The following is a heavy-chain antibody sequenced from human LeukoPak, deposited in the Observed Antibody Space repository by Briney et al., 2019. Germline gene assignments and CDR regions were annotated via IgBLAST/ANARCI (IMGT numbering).Heavy chain of an antibody. CDR2: INPNSGGT. Sequence: ASVKVSCKASGYTFTGYYMQWVRQAPGQGLEWMGWINPNSGGTNYAQKFQGRVTMTRATSISTAYMELSRLRSDDTAVYYCARGVHVWGSYRYFDYWGQGTLVTVSS. D-gene: IGHD3-16*02. CDR3: ARGVHVWGSYRYFDY. CDR1: GYTFTGYY. J-gene: IGHJ4*02. V-gene: IGHV1-2*02.